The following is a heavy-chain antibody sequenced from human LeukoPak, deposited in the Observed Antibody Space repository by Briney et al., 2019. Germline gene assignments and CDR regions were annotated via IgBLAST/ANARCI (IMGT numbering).Heavy chain of an antibody. CDR3: ARDRSISAAGDTY. Sequence: GGSVRLSCAASGFTFSDYWMHWVRQAPGKGLVWVSRVNRDGCSTSYADSVKGRFTISRDNAKHTLSLQMNSLRAEDTAVYYCARDRSISAAGDTYWGQGTLVTVSS. D-gene: IGHD6-13*01. CDR2: VNRDGCST. V-gene: IGHV3-74*01. CDR1: GFTFSDYW. J-gene: IGHJ4*02.